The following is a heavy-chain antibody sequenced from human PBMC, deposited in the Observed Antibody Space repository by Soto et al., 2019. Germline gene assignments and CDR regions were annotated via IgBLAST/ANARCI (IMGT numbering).Heavy chain of an antibody. Sequence: SVKVSCKASGGTFSSYAISWVRQAPGQGLEWMGGIIPIFGTANYAQKFQGRVTITADKSTSTAYMELSSPRSEDTAVYYCASLYYDIWTGPLGGYYYGMDVWGQGTTVTVSS. D-gene: IGHD3-9*01. CDR1: GGTFSSYA. J-gene: IGHJ6*02. CDR2: IIPIFGTA. CDR3: ASLYYDIWTGPLGGYYYGMDV. V-gene: IGHV1-69*06.